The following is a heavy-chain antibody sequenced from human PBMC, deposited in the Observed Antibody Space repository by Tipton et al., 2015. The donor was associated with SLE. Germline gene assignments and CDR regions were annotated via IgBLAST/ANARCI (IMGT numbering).Heavy chain of an antibody. CDR1: GGSISSSSYY. Sequence: LRLSCTVSGGSISSSSYYWGWIRQPPGKGLEWIGSIYYSGSTYYNPSLKSRVTISVDTSKNQFSLKLSSVTAADTAVYYCARRTSPYNSSWHDAFDIWGQGTLVTVSS. J-gene: IGHJ3*02. CDR3: ARRTSPYNSSWHDAFDI. D-gene: IGHD6-13*01. CDR2: IYYSGST. V-gene: IGHV4-39*07.